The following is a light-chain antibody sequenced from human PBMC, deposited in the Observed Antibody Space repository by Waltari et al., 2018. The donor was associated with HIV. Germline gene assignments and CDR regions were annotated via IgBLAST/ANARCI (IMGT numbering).Light chain of an antibody. J-gene: IGLJ2*01. V-gene: IGLV1-36*01. CDR2: YDD. Sequence: QSVLTQPPSVSEAPRQRVTISCSGSSSNLGNNAVNWYQQLPGKAPKLLIYYDDLLPSGVSDGFSGSKSGTSASLAISGLQSEDEADYYCAAWDDSLNDLVFGGGTKLTVL. CDR1: SSNLGNNA. CDR3: AAWDDSLNDLV.